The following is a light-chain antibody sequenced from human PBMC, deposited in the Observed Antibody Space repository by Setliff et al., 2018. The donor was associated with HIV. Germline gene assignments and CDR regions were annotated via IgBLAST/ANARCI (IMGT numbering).Light chain of an antibody. CDR2: EVN. V-gene: IGLV2-14*01. CDR3: SSYTSRNILYV. J-gene: IGLJ1*01. CDR1: SSDIGRYNY. Sequence: QSALAQPASVSGSPGQSITISCAGSSSDIGRYNYVSWYQQHPGKAPKVIIYEVNNRPSGVSNRFSGSKSGNTASLTISGLQAEDEVDYYCSSYTSRNILYVFGTGTKVTVL.